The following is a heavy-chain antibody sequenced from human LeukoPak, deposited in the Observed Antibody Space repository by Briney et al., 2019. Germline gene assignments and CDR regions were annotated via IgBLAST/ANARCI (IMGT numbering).Heavy chain of an antibody. CDR3: ARATPKRGYSGYDRGYFDY. CDR1: VVTFSSYG. Sequence: GGSLRLSCAASVVTFSSYGMHGVRQAPRKGLEWGAVIWNDGSNKYYADPVKGRFTISRDNSKNTLYLQMNSLRAEDTAVYYCARATPKRGYSGYDRGYFDYWGQGTLVTVSS. J-gene: IGHJ4*02. D-gene: IGHD5-12*01. V-gene: IGHV3-33*01. CDR2: IWNDGSNK.